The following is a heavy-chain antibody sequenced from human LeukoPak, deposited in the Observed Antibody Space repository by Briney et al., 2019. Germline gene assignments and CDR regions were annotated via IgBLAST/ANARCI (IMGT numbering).Heavy chain of an antibody. D-gene: IGHD3-10*01. CDR3: AKDRPPSAPYYGSGSYRVY. J-gene: IGHJ4*02. CDR2: IRYDGGNK. V-gene: IGHV3-30*02. CDR1: GFTFSSYG. Sequence: GGSLRLSCAASGFTFSSYGMHWVRQAPGKGLEWVAFIRYDGGNKYYADSVKGRFTISRDNSKNTLYLQMNSLRAEDTAVYYCAKDRPPSAPYYGSGSYRVYWGQGTLVTVSS.